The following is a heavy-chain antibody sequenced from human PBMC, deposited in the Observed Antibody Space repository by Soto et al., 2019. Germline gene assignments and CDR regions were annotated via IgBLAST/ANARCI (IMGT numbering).Heavy chain of an antibody. CDR1: GFTFSDYY. J-gene: IGHJ4*02. Sequence: QVQLMESGGGLVKPEGSLRLSCAASGFTFSDYYMSWIRQAPGKGLEWLSYISSSGTPIYYADSEKGRFTISRDNAKNSLYLQLNSLRAEDTAVYYGARDLGHYPIDYWGQGTLVTVSS. CDR2: ISSSGTPI. CDR3: ARDLGHYPIDY. D-gene: IGHD7-27*01. V-gene: IGHV3-11*01.